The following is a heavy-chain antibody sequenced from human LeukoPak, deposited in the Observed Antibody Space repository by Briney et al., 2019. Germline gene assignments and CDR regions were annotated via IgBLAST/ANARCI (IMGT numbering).Heavy chain of an antibody. CDR3: AREVGFGDEYGMDV. CDR2: IIPILGIA. Sequence: SVKVSCKASGGTFSSYAISWVRQAPGQGLEWMGRIIPILGIANYAQKFLGRVTITADKSTSTAYMELSSLRSEDTAVYYCAREVGFGDEYGMDVWGQGTTVTVSS. D-gene: IGHD3-10*01. CDR1: GGTFSSYA. V-gene: IGHV1-69*04. J-gene: IGHJ6*02.